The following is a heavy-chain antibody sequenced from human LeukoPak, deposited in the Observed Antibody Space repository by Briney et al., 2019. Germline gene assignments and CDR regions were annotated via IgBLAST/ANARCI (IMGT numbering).Heavy chain of an antibody. V-gene: IGHV3-13*01. Sequence: GGSLRLSCAASGFTFSSYDMHWVRQATGKGLERVSAIGTAGDTYYPGSVKGRFTISRENAKNSLYLQMNSLRAGDTAVYYCARGGLVAADYYYMDVWGKGTTVTVSS. CDR2: IGTAGDT. CDR1: GFTFSSYD. J-gene: IGHJ6*03. CDR3: ARGGLVAADYYYMDV. D-gene: IGHD2-15*01.